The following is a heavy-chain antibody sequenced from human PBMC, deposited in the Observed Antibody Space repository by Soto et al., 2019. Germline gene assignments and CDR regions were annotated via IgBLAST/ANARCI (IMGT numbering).Heavy chain of an antibody. V-gene: IGHV1-69*02. Sequence: QVQLVQSGAELKKPGSSVKVSCKASGDTFSFYTINWVRQAPGLALEWMGRVNPILSMSNYAQKFQGRVTMTADKSTRTAYMERRSLRSEDTAFYYCATSYGSGYRAFDYWGQGALVTVSS. J-gene: IGHJ4*02. D-gene: IGHD3-10*01. CDR3: ATSYGSGYRAFDY. CDR2: VNPILSMS. CDR1: GDTFSFYT.